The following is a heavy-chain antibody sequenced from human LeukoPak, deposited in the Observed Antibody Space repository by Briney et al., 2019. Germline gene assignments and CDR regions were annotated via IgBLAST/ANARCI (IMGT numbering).Heavy chain of an antibody. Sequence: SETLSLTCSVSGYSIGTGNYWAWVRQPPGKGLEWIGCVYHSGTHYKSSLTSRATISMDTSANQFSLKLTSMTAADSAFYYCTKTSGGGGHDSWGQGILVTVSP. CDR1: GYSIGTGNY. CDR2: VYHSGT. J-gene: IGHJ5*01. V-gene: IGHV4-38-2*01. CDR3: TKTSGGGGHDS. D-gene: IGHD4-23*01.